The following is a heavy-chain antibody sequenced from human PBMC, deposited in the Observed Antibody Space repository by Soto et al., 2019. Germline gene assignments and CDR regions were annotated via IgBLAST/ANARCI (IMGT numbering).Heavy chain of an antibody. CDR2: TYYRSKWYN. Sequence: SQTLSLTCAISGDSVSSNSTASNWIRQSPSRGLEWLGRTYYRSKWYNDYAVSVKSRITINPDTSKNQFSLQVNSVTPEVTAVYSCAREWRRSGGWYHFYSGMEVWGPGTTVTVSS. CDR1: GDSVSSNSTA. D-gene: IGHD6-19*01. J-gene: IGHJ6*02. CDR3: AREWRRSGGWYHFYSGMEV. V-gene: IGHV6-1*01.